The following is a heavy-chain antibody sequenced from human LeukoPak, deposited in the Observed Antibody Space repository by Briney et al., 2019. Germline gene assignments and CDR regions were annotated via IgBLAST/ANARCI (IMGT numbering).Heavy chain of an antibody. CDR3: AKDGLLSRVGAHYYYGMDV. CDR1: GFTFISYG. D-gene: IGHD1-26*01. CDR2: ISYDGSNK. V-gene: IGHV3-30*18. Sequence: AGGSLRLSCAASGFTFISYGMHWVRQAQGKGLEWVAVISYDGSNKYYADSVKGRFTISRDNSKNTLYLQMNSLRAEDTAVYYCAKDGLLSRVGAHYYYGMDVWGQGTTVTVSS. J-gene: IGHJ6*02.